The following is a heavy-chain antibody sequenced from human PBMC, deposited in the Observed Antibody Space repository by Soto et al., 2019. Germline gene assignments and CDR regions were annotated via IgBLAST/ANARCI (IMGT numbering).Heavy chain of an antibody. CDR1: GYTFTSFH. Sequence: EASVKVSCKASGYTFTSFHMHWVRQAPGQGLEWLGVINPTTNRATYSQNFQGRVTMTRDTSTSTVYMELNSLRSEDTAVYYCAREALRYYNGMDVWGKGTPVTVSS. CDR3: AREALRYYNGMDV. J-gene: IGHJ6*04. CDR2: INPTTNRA. V-gene: IGHV1-46*01.